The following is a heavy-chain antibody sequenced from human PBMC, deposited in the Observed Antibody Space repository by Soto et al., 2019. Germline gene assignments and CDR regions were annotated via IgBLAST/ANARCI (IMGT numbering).Heavy chain of an antibody. Sequence: QITLKESGPTLVKPTQTLTLTCTVSGFSLNTYGVGVGWIRQTPGKALEWLALIYWDDDKRYSPSLKSRLTITKDTSKHQVVLTMTNMDPVDTVTYSCARALGAWGAYYFDYWGQGTLFPGSS. J-gene: IGHJ4*02. CDR2: IYWDDDK. CDR1: GFSLNTYGVG. CDR3: ARALGAWGAYYFDY. D-gene: IGHD3-16*01. V-gene: IGHV2-5*02.